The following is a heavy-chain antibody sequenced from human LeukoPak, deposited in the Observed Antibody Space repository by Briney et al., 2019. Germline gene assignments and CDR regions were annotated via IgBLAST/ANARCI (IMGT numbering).Heavy chain of an antibody. CDR2: IGSNAYGGTT. CDR1: GFTFGHYA. CDR3: TRDLRAYCADSCFHEYFQH. J-gene: IGHJ1*01. D-gene: IGHD2-21*01. Sequence: PGGSLRLSCTTSGFTFGHYAMSWVRQAPGKGLEWVGFIGSNAYGGTTEYAASVKGRFIISRDESKSIAYLQMNSLQTEDTAVYYCTRDLRAYCADSCFHEYFQHWGQGTLVTVSS. V-gene: IGHV3-49*04.